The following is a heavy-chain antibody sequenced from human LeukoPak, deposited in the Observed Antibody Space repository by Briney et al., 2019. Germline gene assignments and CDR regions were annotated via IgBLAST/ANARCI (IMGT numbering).Heavy chain of an antibody. CDR1: GGSIGSHH. CDR2: IYYSGST. CDR3: ARESLSGNYYGMDV. V-gene: IGHV4-59*11. Sequence: SETLSLTCAVSGGSIGSHHWSWIRQPPGKGLEWLGYIYYSGSTNYNPSLKSRVTISIDTSKNQFSLKLSSVTAADTAVYYCARESLSGNYYGMDVWGQGTTVTVSS. J-gene: IGHJ6*02. D-gene: IGHD2/OR15-2a*01.